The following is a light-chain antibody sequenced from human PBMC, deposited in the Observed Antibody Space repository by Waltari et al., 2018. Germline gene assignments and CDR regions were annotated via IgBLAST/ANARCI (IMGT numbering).Light chain of an antibody. Sequence: EIVLTQSPATLSLSPGERATLSCRASQSIGIYLAWYQQKPGQAPRFLMDHASSRATGIPDRFSGSGSGTDFSRTISRLEPEDFAVYYCQKYESLPATFGQGTKVEIK. CDR2: HAS. CDR1: QSIGIY. CDR3: QKYESLPAT. V-gene: IGKV3-20*01. J-gene: IGKJ1*01.